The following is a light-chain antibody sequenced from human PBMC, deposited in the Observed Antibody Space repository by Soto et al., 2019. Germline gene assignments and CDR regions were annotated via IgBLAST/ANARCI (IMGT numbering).Light chain of an antibody. CDR3: QYYGSSPWT. Sequence: EIVLTQSPGTLSLSPGERSTLSCRASHSVSSNYLAWYQQKPGPAPRRLIYSALSRDTGIPDRFSGSGSGTDFTLTISRLEPEDFAVYYCQYYGSSPWTFGQGTKVEIK. V-gene: IGKV3-20*01. J-gene: IGKJ1*01. CDR2: SAL. CDR1: HSVSSNY.